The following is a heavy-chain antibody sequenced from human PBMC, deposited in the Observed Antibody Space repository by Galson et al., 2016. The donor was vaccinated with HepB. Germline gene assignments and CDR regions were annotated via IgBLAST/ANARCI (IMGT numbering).Heavy chain of an antibody. CDR3: ARDNVAAHFYYYYGLDV. Sequence: SETLSLTCTVSGDSISSYYWNWIRQSPGKGLEWIGYVSYSGNTNYSPSLESRVTISLDASKNQFSLNLTSMTAADTAVYFCARDNVAAHFYYYYGLDVWGQGTTVTVSS. D-gene: IGHD6-6*01. CDR1: GDSISSYY. CDR2: VSYSGNT. J-gene: IGHJ6*02. V-gene: IGHV4-59*01.